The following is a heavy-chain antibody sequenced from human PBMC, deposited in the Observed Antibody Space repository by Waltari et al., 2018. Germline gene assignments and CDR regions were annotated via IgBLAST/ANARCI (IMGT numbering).Heavy chain of an antibody. CDR3: ATTGDLYYENSRYGLLGY. CDR2: INPNNGDT. V-gene: IGHV1-2*06. CDR1: GYRFNDYY. Sequence: QVQLVQSGAAVKKPGASVTVSCKASGYRFNDYYFYWVRQAPGQGLDWMGRINPNNGDTAYAQRFQGSVTMTRDTSISTAYMELSSLTSDDTAVYYCATTGDLYYENSRYGLLGYWGQGTRVTVSS. J-gene: IGHJ4*02. D-gene: IGHD3-22*01.